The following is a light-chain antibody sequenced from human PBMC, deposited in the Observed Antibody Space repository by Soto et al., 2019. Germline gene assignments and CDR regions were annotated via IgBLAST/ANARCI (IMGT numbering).Light chain of an antibody. CDR2: GAS. Sequence: EIVMTQSPATLSVSPGERATLSCRASQSVSSTLAWYQQKPGQAPRLLIYGASTRATGIPARFSGSGSGTEFTLTISSLLSEDFAVYYCQQYNKWPYTFGQGTKLEIK. J-gene: IGKJ2*01. V-gene: IGKV3-15*01. CDR3: QQYNKWPYT. CDR1: QSVSST.